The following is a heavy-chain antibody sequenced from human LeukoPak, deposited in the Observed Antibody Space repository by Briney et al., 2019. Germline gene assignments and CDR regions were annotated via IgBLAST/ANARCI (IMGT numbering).Heavy chain of an antibody. D-gene: IGHD6-13*01. Sequence: PGGSLRLSCAASGFTFSSYWMRWVRQAPGKVLVLVSRINSDGSSTSYADSVKGRFTISRDNAKNTLYLQMNSLRAEDTAVYYCARDASSSSDNWFDPWGQGTLVTVSS. CDR1: GFTFSSYW. CDR2: INSDGSST. V-gene: IGHV3-74*01. J-gene: IGHJ5*02. CDR3: ARDASSSSDNWFDP.